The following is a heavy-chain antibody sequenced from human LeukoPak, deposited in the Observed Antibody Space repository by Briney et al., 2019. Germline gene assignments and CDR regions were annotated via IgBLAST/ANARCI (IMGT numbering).Heavy chain of an antibody. CDR2: IIPIFGTA. CDR3: ARADLPDSSGYDY. J-gene: IGHJ4*02. Sequence: ASVKVSCKASGGTFISYAISRVRQAPGQGLEWMGGIIPIFGTANYAQKFQGRVTITADESTSTAYMELSSLRSEDTAVYYCARADLPDSSGYDYWGQGTLVTVSS. V-gene: IGHV1-69*13. D-gene: IGHD3-22*01. CDR1: GGTFISYA.